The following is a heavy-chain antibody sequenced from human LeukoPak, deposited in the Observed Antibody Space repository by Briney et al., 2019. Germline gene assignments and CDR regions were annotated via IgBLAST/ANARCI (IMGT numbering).Heavy chain of an antibody. J-gene: IGHJ4*02. CDR1: GFTFSSYA. D-gene: IGHD3-3*01. V-gene: IGHV3-30-3*01. Sequence: GGSLRLSCAASGFTFSSYAMHWVRQAPGKGLEWVAVISYDGSNKYYADSVKGRFTISRDNSKNTLYLQMNSLRAEDTAVYYCARGDDFWSGGRSIPFDYWGQGTLVTVSS. CDR3: ARGDDFWSGGRSIPFDY. CDR2: ISYDGSNK.